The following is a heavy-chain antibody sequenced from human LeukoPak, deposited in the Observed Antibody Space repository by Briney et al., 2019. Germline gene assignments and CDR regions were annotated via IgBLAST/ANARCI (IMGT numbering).Heavy chain of an antibody. D-gene: IGHD1-26*01. CDR1: SGSISSYY. CDR3: SIHGSGSSTILY. J-gene: IGHJ4*02. Sequence: PSETLSLTCSVSSGSISSYYWSWIRQPPGKGLEWIGYIYYSGSTNYNPSLKSRVTISVDTSKNQFSLRLSSVTAADTAVYYWSIHGSGSSTILYWGQGTLVTVSS. CDR2: IYYSGST. V-gene: IGHV4-59*08.